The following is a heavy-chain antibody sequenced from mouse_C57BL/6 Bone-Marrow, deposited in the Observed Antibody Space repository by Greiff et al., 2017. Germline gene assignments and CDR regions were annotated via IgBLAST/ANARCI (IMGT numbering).Heavy chain of an antibody. Sequence: EVMLVESGEGLVKPGGSLKLSCAASGFTFSSYAMSWVRQTPEKRLEWVAYISSGGDYIYYADTVKGRFTISRANARNPLYLQMSSLKSEDTAMYYCTNYGNSDAMDYWGQGTSVTVSS. CDR3: TNYGNSDAMDY. J-gene: IGHJ4*01. CDR1: GFTFSSYA. D-gene: IGHD2-1*01. V-gene: IGHV5-9-1*02. CDR2: ISSGGDYI.